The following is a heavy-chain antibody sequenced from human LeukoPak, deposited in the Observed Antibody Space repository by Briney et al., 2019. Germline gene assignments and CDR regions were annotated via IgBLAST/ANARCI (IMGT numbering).Heavy chain of an antibody. CDR2: IYPGDSDT. J-gene: IGHJ4*02. V-gene: IGHV5-51*01. Sequence: GESLKISCVGSGYSFISYWIAWVRQMPGKGLEWMGIIYPGDSDTTYSPSFQGQVTISADKSISAAYLQWSNLKASDTAMYYCARARGDHYSFDYWGQGTLVTVSS. CDR1: GYSFISYW. CDR3: ARARGDHYSFDY. D-gene: IGHD3-10*01.